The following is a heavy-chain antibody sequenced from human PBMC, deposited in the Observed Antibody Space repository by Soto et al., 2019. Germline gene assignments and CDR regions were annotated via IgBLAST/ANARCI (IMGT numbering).Heavy chain of an antibody. Sequence: SETLSLTCAVSGGSISSSYWWSWVRQPPGKGLEWIGEIYQSGSTNYNSSLKSRVTMSIDKSKHQFSLKLSSVTAADTALYYCARQRRGGYWFAPWGQGTPVT. CDR2: IYQSGST. CDR1: GGSISSSYW. CDR3: ARQRRGGYWFAP. V-gene: IGHV4-4*02. J-gene: IGHJ5*02.